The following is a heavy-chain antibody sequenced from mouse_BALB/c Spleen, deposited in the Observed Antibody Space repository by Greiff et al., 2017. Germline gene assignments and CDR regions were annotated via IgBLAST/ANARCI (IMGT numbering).Heavy chain of an antibody. V-gene: IGHV5-6-5*01. CDR3: ARGGVRPYYFDY. CDR1: GFTFSSYA. D-gene: IGHD2-14*01. J-gene: IGHJ2*01. Sequence: DVKLVESGGGLVKPGGSLKLSCAASGFTFSSYAMSWVRQTPEKRLEWVASISSGGSTYYPDSVKGRFTISRDNARNILYLQMSSLRSEDTAMYYCARGGVRPYYFDYWGQGTTLTVSS. CDR2: ISSGGST.